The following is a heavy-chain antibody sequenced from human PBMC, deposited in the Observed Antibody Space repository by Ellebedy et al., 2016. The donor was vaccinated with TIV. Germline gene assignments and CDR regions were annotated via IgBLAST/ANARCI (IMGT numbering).Heavy chain of an antibody. CDR3: ARAWGGSCFDY. J-gene: IGHJ4*02. D-gene: IGHD2-2*03. CDR1: GFSLSTSGVG. V-gene: IGHV2-5*02. Sequence: SGPTLVKPTQTLTLTCTFSGFSLSTSGVGVGWIRQSPGKALEWLTLIYWDDDKRYRPSLESRLTITKDTSKNQVVLTMTNVDPVDTATYYCARAWGGSCFDYWGQGTLATVSS. CDR2: IYWDDDK.